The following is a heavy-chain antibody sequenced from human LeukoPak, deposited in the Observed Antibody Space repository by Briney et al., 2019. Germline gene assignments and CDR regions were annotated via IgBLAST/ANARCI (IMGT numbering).Heavy chain of an antibody. Sequence: PGGSLRLSCAASGFTFSNYVMHWVRQAPGKGLDWVAVISNDGSKKYYADSVKGRFTISRDNSKNTLSLQVSSLRTEDTAVYYCAKDRYGYAFEYSDSWGQGTLVTVSS. V-gene: IGHV3-30*18. CDR3: AKDRYGYAFEYSDS. D-gene: IGHD5-18*01. J-gene: IGHJ4*02. CDR1: GFTFSNYV. CDR2: ISNDGSKK.